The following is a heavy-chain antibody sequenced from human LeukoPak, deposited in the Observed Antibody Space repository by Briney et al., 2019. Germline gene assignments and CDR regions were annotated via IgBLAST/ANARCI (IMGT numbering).Heavy chain of an antibody. Sequence: GGTLTLSCSASGFTFSSYTMQWVRRAPAKGLECGSAISTNAITTHYADSVRGRFTISRDNSKNKLYLKMTSLSPADTAVYFCVKAGGTTLYYFDYWGQGTLVTVSA. V-gene: IGHV3-64D*09. J-gene: IGHJ4*02. CDR3: VKAGGTTLYYFDY. CDR2: ISTNAITT. CDR1: GFTFSSYT. D-gene: IGHD1-14*01.